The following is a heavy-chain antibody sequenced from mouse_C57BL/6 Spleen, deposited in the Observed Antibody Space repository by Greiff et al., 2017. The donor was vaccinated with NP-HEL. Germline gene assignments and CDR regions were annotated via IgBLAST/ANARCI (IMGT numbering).Heavy chain of an antibody. D-gene: IGHD2-3*01. Sequence: EVMLVESGPELVKPGASVKISCKASGYSFTGYYMNWVKQSPEKSLEWIGEINPSTGGTTYNQKFKAKATLTVDKSSSTAYMQLKSLTSEDSAVYYCARGIYDGYFGGYFDVWGTGTTVTVSS. V-gene: IGHV1-42*01. CDR2: INPSTGGT. J-gene: IGHJ1*03. CDR1: GYSFTGYY. CDR3: ARGIYDGYFGGYFDV.